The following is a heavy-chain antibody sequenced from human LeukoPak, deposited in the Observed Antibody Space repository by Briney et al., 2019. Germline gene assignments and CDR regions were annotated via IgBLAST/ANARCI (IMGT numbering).Heavy chain of an antibody. CDR2: IYSGGSR. CDR1: GFTVSSND. J-gene: IGHJ4*02. CDR3: ARRAGAYSHPYDY. D-gene: IGHD4/OR15-4a*01. V-gene: IGHV3-53*01. Sequence: GGSLRLSCAASGFTVSSNDMSWVRQAPGKGLECISVIYSGGSRDYADSVKGRLTISRDNSKNTLYLQMNSLRAEDTAVYYCARRAGAYSHPYDYWGQGTLVTVSS.